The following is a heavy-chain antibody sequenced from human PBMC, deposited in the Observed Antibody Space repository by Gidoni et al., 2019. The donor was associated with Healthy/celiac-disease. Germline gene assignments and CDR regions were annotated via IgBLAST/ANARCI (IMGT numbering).Heavy chain of an antibody. CDR1: GFTFSSYG. Sequence: QVQLVESGGGVVQPGRSLRLSCAASGFTFSSYGLHWVRQAPGKGLEWVAVIWYDGSNKYYADSVKGRFTISRDNSKNTLYLQMNSLRAEDTAVYYCARVRLAVGYGWYFDLWGRGTLVTVSS. V-gene: IGHV3-33*01. CDR3: ARVRLAVGYGWYFDL. CDR2: IWYDGSNK. J-gene: IGHJ2*01. D-gene: IGHD5-12*01.